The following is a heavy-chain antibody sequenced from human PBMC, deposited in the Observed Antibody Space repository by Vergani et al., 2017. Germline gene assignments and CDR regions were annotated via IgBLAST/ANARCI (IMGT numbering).Heavy chain of an antibody. V-gene: IGHV4-39*01. CDR2: IYYSGST. D-gene: IGHD6-13*01. CDR3: ARGNSSSWYGYYYYYYMDV. Sequence: QLQLQESGPGLVKPSETLSLTCTVSGGSISSSSYYWGWIRQPPGKGLEWIGSIYYSGSTYYNPSLKSRVTISVDTSKNQFSLKLSSVTAADTAVYYCARGNSSSWYGYYYYYYMDVWGKGTTVTVSS. CDR1: GGSISSSSYY. J-gene: IGHJ6*03.